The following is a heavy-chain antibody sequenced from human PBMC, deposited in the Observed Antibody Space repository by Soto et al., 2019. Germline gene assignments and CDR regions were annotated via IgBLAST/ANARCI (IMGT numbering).Heavy chain of an antibody. V-gene: IGHV3-33*01. D-gene: IGHD2-2*02. J-gene: IGHJ5*02. CDR3: ARVRYPRRASLGFDP. CDR2: IWYDGSNK. Sequence: GGSLRLSCAASGFTFSSYGMHWVRQAPGKGLEWVAVIWYDGSNKYYADSVKGRFTISRDNSKNTLYLQMNSLRAEDTAVYYCARVRYPRRASLGFDPWGQGTLVTVSS. CDR1: GFTFSSYG.